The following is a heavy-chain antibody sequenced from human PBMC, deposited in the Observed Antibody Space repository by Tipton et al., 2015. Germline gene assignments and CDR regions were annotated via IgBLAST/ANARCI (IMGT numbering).Heavy chain of an antibody. CDR1: GFTFSSYG. CDR3: ARVFDAHYFDL. Sequence: SLRLSCAASGFTFSSYGIHWVRQAPGKGLEWVAVISYDGSSKYYAESVKGRFTISRDNSKNTLYLQMNNLRAEDTAVYYCARVFDAHYFDLWGRGTLVTVSS. J-gene: IGHJ2*01. CDR2: ISYDGSSK. D-gene: IGHD3-9*01. V-gene: IGHV3-30*03.